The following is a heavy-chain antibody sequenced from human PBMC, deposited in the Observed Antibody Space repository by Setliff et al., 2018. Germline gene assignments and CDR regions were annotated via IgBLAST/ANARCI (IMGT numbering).Heavy chain of an antibody. CDR2: INPNSGGT. J-gene: IGHJ4*02. CDR1: GYTFTGYY. D-gene: IGHD6-19*01. CDR3: ARANDYSSGYRWGGFYFDY. Sequence: ASVKVSCKASGYTFTGYYMHWVRQAPGQGLEWMGWINPNSGGTNYAQKLQGWVTMTRDTSISTAYMELRSLRSDDTAVYYCARANDYSSGYRWGGFYFDYWGQGTLVTVSS. V-gene: IGHV1-2*04.